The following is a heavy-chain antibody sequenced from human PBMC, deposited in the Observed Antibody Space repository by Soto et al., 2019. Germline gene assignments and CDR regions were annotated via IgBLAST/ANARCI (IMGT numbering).Heavy chain of an antibody. CDR1: GGSISSGDYY. V-gene: IGHV4-30-4*01. J-gene: IGHJ6*02. CDR3: ARERGRFIYYYYGMDV. D-gene: IGHD3-16*01. Sequence: TLSLTCTVSGGSISSGDYYWSWIRQPPGKGLEWIGYIYYSGSTYYNPSLKSRVTISVDTSKNQFSLKLSSVTAADTAVYYCARERGRFIYYYYGMDVWGQGTTVTVSS. CDR2: IYYSGST.